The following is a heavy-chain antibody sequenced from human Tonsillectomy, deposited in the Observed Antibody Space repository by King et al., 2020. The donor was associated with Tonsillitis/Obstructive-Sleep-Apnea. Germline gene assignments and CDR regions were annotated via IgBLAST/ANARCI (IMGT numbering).Heavy chain of an antibody. J-gene: IGHJ4*02. V-gene: IGHV3-66*01. CDR3: ARDRVDTAMGDY. CDR1: GFTVSSNY. D-gene: IGHD5-18*01. CDR2: IYSGGST. Sequence: VQLVESGGGLVQPGGSLRLSCAASGFTVSSNYMSWVRQAPGKGLEWVSVIYSGGSTYYADSVKGSFTISRDNSKNTLYLQMNSLRAEDTAVYYCARDRVDTAMGDYWGQGTLVTVSS.